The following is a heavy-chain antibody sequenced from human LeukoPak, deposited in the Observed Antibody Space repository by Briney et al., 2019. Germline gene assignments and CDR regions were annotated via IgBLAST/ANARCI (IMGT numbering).Heavy chain of an antibody. CDR2: ISGSGGST. V-gene: IGHV3-23*01. D-gene: IGHD3-22*01. Sequence: PGGSLRLSCAASGFTFSSYAMSWVRQAPGKGLEWVSAISGSGGSTYYADSVKGRFTISRDNSKNTLYLQMSSLRAEDTAVYYCAKGRGRYYDSSGYYWGYFFDSWGQGILVTVST. J-gene: IGHJ4*02. CDR1: GFTFSSYA. CDR3: AKGRGRYYDSSGYYWGYFFDS.